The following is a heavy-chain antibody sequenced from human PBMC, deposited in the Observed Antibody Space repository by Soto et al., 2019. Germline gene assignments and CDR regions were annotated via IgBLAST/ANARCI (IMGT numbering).Heavy chain of an antibody. CDR2: ISYDGSNK. D-gene: IGHD5-18*01. CDR3: AKDHESYGYPYYFDY. V-gene: IGHV3-30*18. Sequence: GGSLRLSCAASGFTFSSYGMHWVRQAPGKGLEWVAVISYDGSNKYYADSVKGRFTISRDNSKNTLYLQMNSLRAEDTAVYYCAKDHESYGYPYYFDYWGQGTLVTVSS. J-gene: IGHJ4*02. CDR1: GFTFSSYG.